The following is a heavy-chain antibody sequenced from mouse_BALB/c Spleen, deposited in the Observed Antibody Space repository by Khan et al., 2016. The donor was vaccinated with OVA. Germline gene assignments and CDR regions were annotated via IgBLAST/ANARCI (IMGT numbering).Heavy chain of an antibody. Sequence: QVQLKQSGPELVKPGALVKISCKASGYTFTAYDINWVRQRPGQGLEWIGWIYPGDGSTKYNENFMGKATLTADRSSNTAYMQLSSLTSEKAAVYCCARDGLRGVAMDYWGQGTSVSVSS. CDR1: GYTFTAYD. V-gene: IGHV1S56*01. CDR3: ARDGLRGVAMDY. J-gene: IGHJ4*01. D-gene: IGHD2-4*01. CDR2: IYPGDGST.